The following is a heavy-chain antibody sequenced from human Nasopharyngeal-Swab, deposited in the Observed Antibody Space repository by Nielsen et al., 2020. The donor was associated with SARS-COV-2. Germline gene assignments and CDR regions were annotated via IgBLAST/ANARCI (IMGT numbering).Heavy chain of an antibody. Sequence: GSLRLSCAVSGGSISSYFWSWIRQTPGKGLEWIGYFFYNGGTNYNPSLKSRVTISVDTSKSQISLKMSSVTDADTAVYYCRRGSVAAYVDYWGQGTLVTVSS. CDR2: FFYNGGT. J-gene: IGHJ4*02. CDR3: RRGSVAAYVDY. V-gene: IGHV4-59*01. D-gene: IGHD6-6*01. CDR1: GGSISSYF.